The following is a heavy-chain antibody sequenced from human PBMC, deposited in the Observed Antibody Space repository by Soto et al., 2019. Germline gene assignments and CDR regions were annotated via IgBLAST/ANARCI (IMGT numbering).Heavy chain of an antibody. CDR1: GFTVSSNY. J-gene: IGHJ6*02. V-gene: IGHV3-53*01. CDR2: IYRGGST. D-gene: IGHD3-10*01. Sequence: GGSLRLSCAASGFTVSSNYMSWVRQAPGKGLEWVSVIYRGGSTYYADSVKGRFTISRDNSKNTVYLQMNSLRAEDTAVYYCASGDRYGSGSCMDVWGQGTTVTVSS. CDR3: ASGDRYGSGSCMDV.